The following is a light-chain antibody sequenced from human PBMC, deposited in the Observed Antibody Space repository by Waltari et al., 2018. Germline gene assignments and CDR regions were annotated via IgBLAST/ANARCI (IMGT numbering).Light chain of an antibody. J-gene: IGKJ1*01. CDR1: QSSSSW. CDR3: QTYNNYGT. Sequence: IQMTQSPSTLSASVGDRVTLTCRASQSSSSWLAWYQQKPGKAPKLLIYDASSLESGVPSRFSGSGSGTEFTLTISSLQPDDSATYWCQTYNNYGTFGQGTKVEI. V-gene: IGKV1-5*01. CDR2: DAS.